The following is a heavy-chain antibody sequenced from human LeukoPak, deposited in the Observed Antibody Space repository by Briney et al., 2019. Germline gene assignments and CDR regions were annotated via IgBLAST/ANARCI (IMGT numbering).Heavy chain of an antibody. CDR2: IYSDGRT. CDR3: ARGSGGIVGVTPDS. J-gene: IGHJ4*02. D-gene: IGHD1-26*01. CDR1: GFTVSSNY. V-gene: IGHV3-53*01. Sequence: GGSLRLSCAAPGFTVSSNYMSWVRQAPGKGLEWLSVIYSDGRTFYADSVKGRFTISRDNSKNTLYLQMNSLRVEDTAVYHCARGSGGIVGVTPDSWGQGTLVTVSS.